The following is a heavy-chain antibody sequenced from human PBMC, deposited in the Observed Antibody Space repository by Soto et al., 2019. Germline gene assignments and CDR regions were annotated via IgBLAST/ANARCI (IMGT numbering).Heavy chain of an antibody. V-gene: IGHV3-15*01. CDR3: TTDPGIYQDL. CDR1: GLNFNSAW. Sequence: GGSLRLSCAGSGLNFNSAWMAWVRQAPGKGLEWVGRIRSEADGGTTDYGAPVRGRFTISRDDPKNTLYLQMNSLKTEDTAVYFCTTDPGIYQDLWGQGTLVTVSS. CDR2: IRSEADGGTT. J-gene: IGHJ4*02. D-gene: IGHD2-2*01.